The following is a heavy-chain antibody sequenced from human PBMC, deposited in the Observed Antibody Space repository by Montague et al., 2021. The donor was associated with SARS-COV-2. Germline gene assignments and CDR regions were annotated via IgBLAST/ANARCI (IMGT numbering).Heavy chain of an antibody. CDR2: ISHSGST. D-gene: IGHD3-10*01. J-gene: IGHJ4*02. CDR3: ARGARQGYGFRLGSFDY. Sequence: SETRSLTCAVYGGSLSGYYWSWIRQPPGEGLEWIAEISHSGSTSYNPSLKSRVTISVDTSKNQYSLKLSSATAADTAVYYCARGARQGYGFRLGSFDYWGQGTLVTVSS. CDR1: GGSLSGYY. V-gene: IGHV4-34*01.